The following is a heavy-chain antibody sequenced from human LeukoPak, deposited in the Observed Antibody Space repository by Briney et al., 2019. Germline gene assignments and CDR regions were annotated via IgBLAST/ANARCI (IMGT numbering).Heavy chain of an antibody. D-gene: IGHD3-16*01. Sequence: GESLKISCKGSGYSFTSYWIGWVRQMSGKGLERMGIIYPGDSDTRYSPSFQGQVTISADKSISTAYLQWSSLKASDTAMYYCARPGQLGEYTPYYFDYWGQGVLVTVSS. CDR2: IYPGDSDT. CDR1: GYSFTSYW. V-gene: IGHV5-51*01. J-gene: IGHJ4*02. CDR3: ARPGQLGEYTPYYFDY.